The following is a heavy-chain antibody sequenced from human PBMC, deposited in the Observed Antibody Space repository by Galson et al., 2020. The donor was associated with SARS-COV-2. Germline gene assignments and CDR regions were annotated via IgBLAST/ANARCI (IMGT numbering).Heavy chain of an antibody. CDR1: GFTLRGYA. J-gene: IGHJ6*02. V-gene: IGHV3-23*01. Sequence: GESLKISCADSGFTLRGYAMGWVRQAPGKGLEWLSAISGAGGKRYYAESVEGRFTISRDNSKSTLYLQMNSLRPEDTAVYYCAKYSDGYDASGYAYDYYAMDVWGQGTTVTVSS. CDR3: AKYSDGYDASGYAYDYYAMDV. CDR2: ISGAGGKR. D-gene: IGHD3-22*01.